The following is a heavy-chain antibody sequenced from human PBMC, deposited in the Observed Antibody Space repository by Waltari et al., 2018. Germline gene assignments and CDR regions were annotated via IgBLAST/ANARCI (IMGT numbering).Heavy chain of an antibody. J-gene: IGHJ4*02. CDR2: INSDGSST. D-gene: IGHD3-3*02. V-gene: IGHV3-74*01. Sequence: EVQLVESGGGLVQPGGSLRLSCAASGFTFSSYWLHWVRQAPGKGLVWVSRINSDGSSTSYADSVKGRFTISRDNAKNTLYLQMNSLRAEDTAVYYCARKKLAGPYFDYWGQGTLVTVSS. CDR1: GFTFSSYW. CDR3: ARKKLAGPYFDY.